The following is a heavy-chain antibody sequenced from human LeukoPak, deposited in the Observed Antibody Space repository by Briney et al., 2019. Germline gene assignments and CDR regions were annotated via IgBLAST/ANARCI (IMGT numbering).Heavy chain of an antibody. D-gene: IGHD2-8*01. Sequence: GRSLRLSCAASGFTFSSYAMHGVRQAPGKGLEGVAVISYDGSNKYYADSVKGRFTISRDNSKNTLYLQMNSLSAENTGVYYCARDGEAYCTNGVCPLGGLDYWGQGTLVTVSS. J-gene: IGHJ4*02. CDR2: ISYDGSNK. CDR3: ARDGEAYCTNGVCPLGGLDY. V-gene: IGHV3-30-3*01. CDR1: GFTFSSYA.